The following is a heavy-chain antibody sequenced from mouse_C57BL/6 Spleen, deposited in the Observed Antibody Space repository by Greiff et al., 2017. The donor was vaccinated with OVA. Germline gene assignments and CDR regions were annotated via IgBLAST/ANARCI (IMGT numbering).Heavy chain of an antibody. Sequence: QVQLQQSGPELVKPGASVKISCKASGYAFSSSWMNWVKQRPGKGLEWIGRIYPGDGGTNYNGKFKGQATLTADKSSSTAYMQLSSLTSEDSAVYFCARFYYGNYVAMDYWGQGTSVTVSS. D-gene: IGHD2-1*01. J-gene: IGHJ4*01. V-gene: IGHV1-82*01. CDR2: IYPGDGGT. CDR1: GYAFSSSW. CDR3: ARFYYGNYVAMDY.